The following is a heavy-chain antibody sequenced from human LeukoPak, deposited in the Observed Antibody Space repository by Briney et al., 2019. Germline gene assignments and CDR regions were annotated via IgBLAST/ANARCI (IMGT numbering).Heavy chain of an antibody. CDR3: ARDRSGSSYYYYYYMDV. D-gene: IGHD2-15*01. CDR2: IYYSGST. Sequence: SETLSLTCTVSGGSISSYYWSWIRQPPGKGLEWIGYIYYSGSTNYNPSLKSRVTISVDTSKNQFSLKLSSVTAADTAVYYCARDRSGSSYYYYYYMDVWGKGTTVTVSS. J-gene: IGHJ6*03. CDR1: GGSISSYY. V-gene: IGHV4-59*01.